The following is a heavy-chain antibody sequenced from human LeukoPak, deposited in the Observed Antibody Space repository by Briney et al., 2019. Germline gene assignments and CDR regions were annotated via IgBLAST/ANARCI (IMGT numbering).Heavy chain of an antibody. J-gene: IGHJ4*02. CDR3: ARDCDYGDTSGMPCY. D-gene: IGHD4-23*01. CDR1: EFTLSTYA. V-gene: IGHV3-23*01. CDR2: ISGRWT. Sequence: GGSLRLSCAASEFTLSTYAMNWVRQAPGKGLECVSTISGRWTNYADSVKGRFTISRDNSQNTLYLQMNSLRVEDTAGYYCARDCDYGDTSGMPCYWGQGTLVTVSS.